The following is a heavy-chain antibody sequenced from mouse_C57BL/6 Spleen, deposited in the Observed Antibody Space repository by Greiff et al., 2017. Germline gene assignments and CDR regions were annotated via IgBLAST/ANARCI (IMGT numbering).Heavy chain of an antibody. CDR2: IDPSDSYT. D-gene: IGHD4-1*01. CDR1: GYTFTSYW. V-gene: IGHV1-50*01. Sequence: QVQLQQPGAELVKPGASVKLSCQASGYTFTSYWMQWVKPRPGQGLEWIGEIDPSDSYTNYNQKFKGKATLTVSTSSSTAYMQLSSLTSEDSAVYYCARDWERFAYWGQGTLVTVSA. J-gene: IGHJ3*01. CDR3: ARDWERFAY.